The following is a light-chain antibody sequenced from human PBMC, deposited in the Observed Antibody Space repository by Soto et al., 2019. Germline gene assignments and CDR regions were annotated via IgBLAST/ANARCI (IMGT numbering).Light chain of an antibody. J-gene: IGKJ4*01. Sequence: EIVFTQSPATLSLSPGKRATLSCRASQSVSNSLAWYQQKAGQAPRLLIYDTSNRAAGTPARFSGRGSGADFTPTISSLEPEDFAVYYCQQRSNWLTFGGGTKVDIK. CDR2: DTS. CDR1: QSVSNS. V-gene: IGKV3-11*01. CDR3: QQRSNWLT.